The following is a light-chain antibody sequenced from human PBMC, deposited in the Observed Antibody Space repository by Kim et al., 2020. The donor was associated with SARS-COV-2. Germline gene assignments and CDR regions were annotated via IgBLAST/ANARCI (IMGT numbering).Light chain of an antibody. CDR3: PRART. Sequence: EIVMTQSPPTLSVYPGERATLSCRASQSVSGNFIWYQQQPGQAPSVLICGAATRATGVPVRFSGSGSGTEFSLTISSLQAEDCAVYYCPRARTFGGGTKVDIK. V-gene: IGKV3-15*01. CDR1: QSVSGN. CDR2: GAA. J-gene: IGKJ4*01.